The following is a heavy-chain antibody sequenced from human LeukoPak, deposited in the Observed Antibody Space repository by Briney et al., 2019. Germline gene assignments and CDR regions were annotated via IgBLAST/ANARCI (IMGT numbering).Heavy chain of an antibody. J-gene: IGHJ4*02. Sequence: GESLKISCKGSGYSFTSYWIGWVRQMPRKGLECVGIIYPGDSDTRYSPSFQGQVTISADKSISTAYLQWSSLKASDTAMYYCARSDYGDRSQYDYWGQGTLVTVSS. D-gene: IGHD4-17*01. CDR3: ARSDYGDRSQYDY. CDR1: GYSFTSYW. CDR2: IYPGDSDT. V-gene: IGHV5-51*01.